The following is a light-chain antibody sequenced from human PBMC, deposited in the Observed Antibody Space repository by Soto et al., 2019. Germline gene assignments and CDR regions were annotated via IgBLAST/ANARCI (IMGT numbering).Light chain of an antibody. CDR1: RGISSN. CDR2: DAS. V-gene: IGKV3-11*01. Sequence: ETVMTQSPATLSVSPGERATLSCRASRGISSNLAWYQQKPGQAPRLLIYDASNRATGIPARFSGSGSGTDFTLTISSLEPEDFAVYYCQQRSNWPLTFGGGTKVDIK. J-gene: IGKJ4*01. CDR3: QQRSNWPLT.